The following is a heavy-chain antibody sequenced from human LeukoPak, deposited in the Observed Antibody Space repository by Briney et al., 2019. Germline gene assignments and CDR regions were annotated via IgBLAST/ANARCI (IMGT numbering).Heavy chain of an antibody. CDR2: ITWNSGSM. CDR3: ARGAPPHFDY. V-gene: IGHV3-9*01. CDR1: AFTFDNYA. Sequence: GGSLRLSCAASAFTFDNYAMHWVRQAPGKGLEWVSGITWNSGSMDYADSVKGRFTISRDNSKNTLYLQMNSLRAEDTAVYYCARGAPPHFDYWGQGTLVTVSS. J-gene: IGHJ4*02.